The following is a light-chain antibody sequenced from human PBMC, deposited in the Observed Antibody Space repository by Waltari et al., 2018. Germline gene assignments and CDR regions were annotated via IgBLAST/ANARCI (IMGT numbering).Light chain of an antibody. V-gene: IGKV1-5*01. Sequence: DIQMTQSPSTLSASVGDRVTITGRASQSINNWLAWFQQKPGKAPKLLIYDASSLESGVPSRFSGSGSGTEFTLTISSLQPDDFATYYCQQYNSFWTFGQGTKVEIK. CDR3: QQYNSFWT. CDR1: QSINNW. J-gene: IGKJ1*01. CDR2: DAS.